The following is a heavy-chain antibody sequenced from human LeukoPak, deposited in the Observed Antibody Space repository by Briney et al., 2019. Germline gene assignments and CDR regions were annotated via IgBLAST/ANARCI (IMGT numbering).Heavy chain of an antibody. J-gene: IGHJ4*02. Sequence: GGSLRLSCAASGFTFSSYWMSWVRQAPGKGLEWVANIKQDGSEKYYVDSVKGRFTISRDNAKNSLYLQMNSLRAEDTAVYYCARDCSSTSCYWTFDYWGQGTLVTVSS. V-gene: IGHV3-7*01. CDR2: IKQDGSEK. D-gene: IGHD2-2*01. CDR3: ARDCSSTSCYWTFDY. CDR1: GFTFSSYW.